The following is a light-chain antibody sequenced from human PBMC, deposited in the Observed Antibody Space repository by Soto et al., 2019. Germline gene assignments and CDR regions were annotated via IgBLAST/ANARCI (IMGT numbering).Light chain of an antibody. CDR1: QDISGY. V-gene: IGKV1-27*01. J-gene: IGKJ5*01. Sequence: DIQMTQSPSSLSSSVGDRVTITCRASQDISGYLAWYQQKPGKAPMLLIYSASTLQSGVPSRFSGSGSGTDFTITISSLQPEAVATYYCQNFNTAPLTFGQGTRLEIK. CDR3: QNFNTAPLT. CDR2: SAS.